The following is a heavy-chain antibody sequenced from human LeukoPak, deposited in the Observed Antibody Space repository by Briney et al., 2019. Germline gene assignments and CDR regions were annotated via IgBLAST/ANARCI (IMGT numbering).Heavy chain of an antibody. Sequence: GPSMKVSCKASGYTFTDFYLHWVRQAPGQGFEWIGWINPKSGDTNYAQTFQGRVTMTGDRSTGTAYMELNEVTSDDAAVYFCARARFYASGSYYPPPPPYYGMDVWGQGTTVTVSS. CDR1: GYTFTDFY. V-gene: IGHV1-2*02. J-gene: IGHJ6*02. CDR3: ARARFYASGSYYPPPPPYYGMDV. CDR2: INPKSGDT. D-gene: IGHD3-10*01.